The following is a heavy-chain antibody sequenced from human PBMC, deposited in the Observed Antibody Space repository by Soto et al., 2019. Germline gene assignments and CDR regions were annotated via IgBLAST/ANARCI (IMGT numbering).Heavy chain of an antibody. J-gene: IGHJ4*02. D-gene: IGHD3-3*01. V-gene: IGHV3-11*01. Sequence: GSLRLSCAASGFTSSDYYMSWIRQAPGKGLEWVSYISSSGSTIYYADSVKGRFTISSDNAKNSLYLQMNSLRAEDTAVYYCARDGTYYDFWSGYYPPTGFDYWGQGTLVTVSS. CDR1: GFTSSDYY. CDR2: ISSSGSTI. CDR3: ARDGTYYDFWSGYYPPTGFDY.